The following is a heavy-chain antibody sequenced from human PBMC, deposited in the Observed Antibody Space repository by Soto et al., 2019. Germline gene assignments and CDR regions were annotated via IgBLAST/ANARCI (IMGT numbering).Heavy chain of an antibody. D-gene: IGHD3-16*01. CDR1: GGSISSYY. Sequence: QVQLQESGPGLVKPSETLSLTCTVSGGSISSYYCSWIRQPPGKGLEWIGYIYYSGSTNYNPSLKSRVTISVDTSKNQFSLKLSSVTAADTAVYYCARGGLNYYYGMDVWGQGTTVTVSS. CDR2: IYYSGST. CDR3: ARGGLNYYYGMDV. V-gene: IGHV4-59*01. J-gene: IGHJ6*02.